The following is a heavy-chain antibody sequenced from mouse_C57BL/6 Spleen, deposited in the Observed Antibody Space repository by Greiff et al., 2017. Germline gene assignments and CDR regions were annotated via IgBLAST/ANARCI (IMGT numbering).Heavy chain of an antibody. D-gene: IGHD1-1*01. CDR1: GFNIKDYY. Sequence: EVQLEESGAELVRPGASVKLSCTASGFNIKDYYMHWVKQRPEQGLEWIGRIDPEDGDTEYAPKFQGKATMTADTSSNPAYLQLSSLTSEDTAVYYCTKGNDSIPVGYWGQGTTLTVSS. J-gene: IGHJ2*01. CDR2: IDPEDGDT. CDR3: TKGNDSIPVGY. V-gene: IGHV14-1*01.